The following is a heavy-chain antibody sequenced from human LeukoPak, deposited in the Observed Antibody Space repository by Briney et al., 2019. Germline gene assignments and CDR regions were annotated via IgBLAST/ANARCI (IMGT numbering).Heavy chain of an antibody. CDR3: ASLRTAPLQYYFDY. CDR1: GGSISSGNYY. V-gene: IGHV4-61*02. Sequence: SETLSLTCTVSGGSISSGNYYWSWIRQPAGKGLEWIGRIYTSGRSNYNPSLKSRVTISVDTSKNQFSLRLSSVTAADTAVYYCASLRTAPLQYYFDYWGQGTLVTVSS. D-gene: IGHD1-1*01. CDR2: IYTSGRS. J-gene: IGHJ4*02.